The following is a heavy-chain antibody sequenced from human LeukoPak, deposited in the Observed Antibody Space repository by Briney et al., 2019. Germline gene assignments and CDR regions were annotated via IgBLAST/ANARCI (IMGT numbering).Heavy chain of an antibody. D-gene: IGHD6-13*01. CDR3: ARGPLIAAAGTWFDP. CDR1: GYTFTGYY. V-gene: IGHV1-2*02. CDR2: INPNSGGT. J-gene: IGHJ5*02. Sequence: ASVKVSCKASGYTFTGYYIHWVRQAPGQGLEWMGWINPNSGGTNYAQKFQGRVTMTRDTSISTAYMELSRLRSDDTAVYYCARGPLIAAAGTWFDPWGQGTLVTVSS.